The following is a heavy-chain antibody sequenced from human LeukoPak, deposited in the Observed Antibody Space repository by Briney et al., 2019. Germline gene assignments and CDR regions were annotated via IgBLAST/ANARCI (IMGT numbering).Heavy chain of an antibody. Sequence: GGSLRLSCAASGFTFSSYAMHWVRQAPGKGLEYVSAISSNGGSTYYANSVKGRFTISRDNSKNTLYLQMGSLRAEDMAVYYCARAEQWLAPLVDYWGQGTLVTASS. D-gene: IGHD6-19*01. CDR2: ISSNGGST. CDR3: ARAEQWLAPLVDY. V-gene: IGHV3-64*01. J-gene: IGHJ4*02. CDR1: GFTFSSYA.